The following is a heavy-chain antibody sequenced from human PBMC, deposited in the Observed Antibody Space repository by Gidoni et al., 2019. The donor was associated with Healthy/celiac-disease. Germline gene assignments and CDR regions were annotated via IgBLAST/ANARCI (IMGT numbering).Heavy chain of an antibody. V-gene: IGHV6-1*01. D-gene: IGHD6-13*01. CDR3: ARGYSSSWYRTTFDY. J-gene: IGHJ4*02. CDR2: TYYRSKWYN. CDR1: DNVSSNSAA. Sequence: DNVSSNSAAWNWIRPSPSRGLEWLGRTYYRSKWYNDYAVSVKSRITINPDTSKNQFSLQLNSVTPEDTAVYYCARGYSSSWYRTTFDYWGQGTLVTVSS.